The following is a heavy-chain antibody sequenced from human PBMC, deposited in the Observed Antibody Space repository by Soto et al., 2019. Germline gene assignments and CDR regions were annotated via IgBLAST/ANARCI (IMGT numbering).Heavy chain of an antibody. CDR3: ARGRTVSSIGPLLV. D-gene: IGHD1-1*01. CDR2: VSPKSGNT. V-gene: IGHV1-18*01. J-gene: IGHJ1*01. CDR1: GYNFFNFG. Sequence: QIQLVQSGTEVKKPGASVKVSCKASGYNFFNFGVSWVRQAPGQGLELMGWVSPKSGNTDYARKVKGRVNMTTDTSTSTAYMELRGLRSDDTAVYYCARGRTVSSIGPLLVWGQGTLVSVSS.